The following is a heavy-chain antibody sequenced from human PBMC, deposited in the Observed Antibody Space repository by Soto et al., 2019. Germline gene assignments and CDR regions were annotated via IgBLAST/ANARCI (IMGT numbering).Heavy chain of an antibody. J-gene: IGHJ6*04. V-gene: IGHV4-59*01. CDR1: GGSIKNFY. D-gene: IGHD2-21*01. CDR2: VHHAGSS. Sequence: SETLSLTCTVSGGSIKNFYWTWIRQPPGQGLEWIGYVHHAGSSNYNPSLSGRVTMSVDTSKNQYSLRLTSVIAADAAVYYCAYSRPGTGRDRFSGLDVWGRGTTVTVSS. CDR3: AYSRPGTGRDRFSGLDV.